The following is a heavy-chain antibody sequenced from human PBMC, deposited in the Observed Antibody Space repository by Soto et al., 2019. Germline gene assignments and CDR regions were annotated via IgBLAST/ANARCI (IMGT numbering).Heavy chain of an antibody. CDR1: GFTFTSSA. D-gene: IGHD1-26*01. CDR2: IVVGSGNT. V-gene: IGHV1-58*01. J-gene: IGHJ3*02. Sequence: QMQLVQSGPEVKKPGTSVKVSCKASGFTFTSSAVQWVRQARGQRLEWIGWIVVGSGNTNYAQKFQERVTITRDMSTSTAYMELSSLRSEDTAVYYCAAGPFGGELLDAFDIWGQGTMVTVSS. CDR3: AAGPFGGELLDAFDI.